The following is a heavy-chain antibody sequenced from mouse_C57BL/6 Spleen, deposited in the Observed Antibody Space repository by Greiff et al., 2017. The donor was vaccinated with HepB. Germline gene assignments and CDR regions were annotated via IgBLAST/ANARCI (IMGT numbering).Heavy chain of an antibody. D-gene: IGHD1-1*01. CDR1: GFNIKNTY. CDR2: IDPANGNT. CDR3: DRNYYGSRRDYYAMDY. Sequence: VQLQQSVAELVRPGASVKLSCTASGFNIKNTYMHWVKQRPEQGLEWIGRIDPANGNTKYAPKFQGKATITADTSSNTAYLQLSSLTSEDTAIYYCDRNYYGSRRDYYAMDYWGQGTSVTVSS. J-gene: IGHJ4*01. V-gene: IGHV14-3*01.